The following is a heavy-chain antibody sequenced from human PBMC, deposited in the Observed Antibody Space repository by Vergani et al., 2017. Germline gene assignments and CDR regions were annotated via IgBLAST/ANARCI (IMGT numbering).Heavy chain of an antibody. Sequence: QVQLQESGPGLVKPSETLSLTCTVAGGSISSYYWSWIRQPPGKGLEWIGYIYYSGSTNYNPSLKSRVTISVDTSKNQFSLKLSSVTAADTAVYYCARVLRGGSDYDSSGYRPVWFDPWGQGTLVTVSS. CDR1: GGSISSYY. V-gene: IGHV4-59*01. D-gene: IGHD3-22*01. CDR2: IYYSGST. J-gene: IGHJ5*02. CDR3: ARVLRGGSDYDSSGYRPVWFDP.